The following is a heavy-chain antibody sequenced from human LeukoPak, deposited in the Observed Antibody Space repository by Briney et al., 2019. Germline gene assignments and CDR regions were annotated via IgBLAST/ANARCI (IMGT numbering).Heavy chain of an antibody. V-gene: IGHV3-15*01. J-gene: IGHJ3*02. CDR2: IKSKTDGGTT. CDR1: GFTFSNAW. Sequence: GGSLRLSCAASGFTFSNAWMGWVRQAPGKGLEWVGRIKSKTDGGTTDYAAPVKGRFTISRDDSKNTLYLQMNSLKTEDTAVYYCTTAPSLTDAFDIWGQGTMVTVSS. CDR3: TTAPSLTDAFDI.